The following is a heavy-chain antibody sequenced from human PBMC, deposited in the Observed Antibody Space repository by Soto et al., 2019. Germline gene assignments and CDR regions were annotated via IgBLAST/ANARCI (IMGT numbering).Heavy chain of an antibody. CDR2: IMPFFGSG. J-gene: IGHJ4*02. CDR3: ARDKCGYYSHFVY. Sequence: QVHLVQSGAEVKKPGSSVKVSCKAIGGTFSSYAFSWVRQAPGQGLEWMGGIMPFFGSGNYAQKFQGRVNITADESTSSVYLELSSLRSEDTAVYYCARDKCGYYSHFVYWGQGTLVTVSS. V-gene: IGHV1-69*01. CDR1: GGTFSSYA. D-gene: IGHD3-22*01.